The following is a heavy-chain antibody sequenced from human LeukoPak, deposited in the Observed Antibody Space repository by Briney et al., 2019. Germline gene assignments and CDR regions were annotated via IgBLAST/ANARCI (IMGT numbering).Heavy chain of an antibody. Sequence: PSETLSLTCTVSGGSISSYYWSWIRQPAGKGLEWIGRIYTSGSTNYNPSLKSRVTMSVDTSKNQFSLKLSSVTAADTAVYYCARGHRRSSSFYSSIDYWGQGTLVTVSS. V-gene: IGHV4-4*07. CDR3: ARGHRRSSSFYSSIDY. CDR2: IYTSGST. J-gene: IGHJ4*02. CDR1: GGSISSYY. D-gene: IGHD6-13*01.